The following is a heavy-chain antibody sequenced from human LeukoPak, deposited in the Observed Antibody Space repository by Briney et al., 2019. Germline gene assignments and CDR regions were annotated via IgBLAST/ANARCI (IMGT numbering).Heavy chain of an antibody. V-gene: IGHV3-23*01. J-gene: IGHJ4*02. CDR1: GFTFSSYA. CDR2: ISGSGGST. CDR3: AKDVGQQLFDY. Sequence: KSGGSLRLSCAASGFTFSSYAMSWVSQAPGKGLEWVSAISGSGGSTYYADSVKGRFTISRDNSKNTLYLQMNSLRAEDTAVYYCAKDVGQQLFDYWGQGTLVTVSS. D-gene: IGHD6-13*01.